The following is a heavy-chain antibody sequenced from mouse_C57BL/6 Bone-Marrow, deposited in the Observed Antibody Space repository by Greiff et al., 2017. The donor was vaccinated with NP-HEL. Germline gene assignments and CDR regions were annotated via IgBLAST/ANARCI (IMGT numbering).Heavy chain of an antibody. CDR3: ARWGYYWYFDV. J-gene: IGHJ1*03. D-gene: IGHD2-2*01. CDR1: GYTFTSYW. Sequence: VKLQQPGAELVKPGASVKLSCKASGYTFTSYWMHWVKQRPGQGLEWIGMIHPNSGSTNYNEKFKSKATLTVDKSSSTAYMQLSSLTSEDSAVYYCARWGYYWYFDVWGTGTTVTVSS. V-gene: IGHV1-64*01. CDR2: IHPNSGST.